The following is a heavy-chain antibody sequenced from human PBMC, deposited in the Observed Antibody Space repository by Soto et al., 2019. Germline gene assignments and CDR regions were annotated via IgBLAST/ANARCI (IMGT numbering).Heavy chain of an antibody. V-gene: IGHV1-8*01. CDR1: GYTFTSYN. D-gene: IGHD3-10*01. CDR2: MNPNSGNT. J-gene: IGHJ4*02. Sequence: ASVKVSCKASGYTFTSYNINWVRLASGQGLEWMGWMNPNSGNTGYAQRLQGRVTMTRNTSISTAYMELNSLRSEDTAVYYCARGSTTDYYGSGSYYSFAYYWGQGTLVTVSS. CDR3: ARGSTTDYYGSGSYYSFAYY.